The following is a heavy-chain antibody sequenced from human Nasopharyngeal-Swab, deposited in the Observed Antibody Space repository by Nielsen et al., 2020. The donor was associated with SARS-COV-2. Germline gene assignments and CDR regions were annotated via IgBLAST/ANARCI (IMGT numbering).Heavy chain of an antibody. V-gene: IGHV4-4*07. CDR1: GGSISSYY. CDR2: IYTSGST. J-gene: IGHJ3*02. Sequence: SETLSLTCTVSGGSISSYYWSWIRQPAGKGLEWIGRIYTSGSTNCNPSLKSRVTMSVDTSKNQFSLKLSSVTAADTAVYYCARDSSGWYEDAFDIWGQGTMVTVSS. D-gene: IGHD6-19*01. CDR3: ARDSSGWYEDAFDI.